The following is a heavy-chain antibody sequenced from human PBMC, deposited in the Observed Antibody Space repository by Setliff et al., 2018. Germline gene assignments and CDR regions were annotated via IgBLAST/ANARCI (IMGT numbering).Heavy chain of an antibody. V-gene: IGHV3-30*02. J-gene: IGHJ1*01. D-gene: IGHD2-21*02. CDR2: IRHDESDI. CDR3: VRDSSADYYDNDYFKY. Sequence: GGSLRLSCAASGFTFRGFAMHWVRQAPGKGLEWVAFIRHDESDIYYTNSVKGRFTVSKDNSKNTLYLQMNILRPEDTALYYCVRDSSADYYDNDYFKYWGQGALVTVSS. CDR1: GFTFRGFA.